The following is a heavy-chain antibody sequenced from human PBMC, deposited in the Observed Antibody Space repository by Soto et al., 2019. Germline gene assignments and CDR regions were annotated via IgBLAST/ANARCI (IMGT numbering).Heavy chain of an antibody. D-gene: IGHD1-26*01. CDR1: GYTFSSYS. V-gene: IGHV1-69*02. CDR3: ARGAVDQPLLGVF. CDR2: VVPVLGIS. Sequence: QVQLVQSGTEVKKPGSSVKVSCKASGYTFSSYSISWVRQAPGQGLEWMGRVVPVLGISNYAQRFQGRVTITADRSTSTAYLELNSLTSEDTAVYFCARGAVDQPLLGVFWGQGTLVAVSS. J-gene: IGHJ4*02.